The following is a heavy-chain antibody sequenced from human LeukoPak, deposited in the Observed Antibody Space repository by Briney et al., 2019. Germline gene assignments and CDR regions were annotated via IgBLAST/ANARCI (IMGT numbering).Heavy chain of an antibody. CDR2: IKNKTNGGTT. CDR3: ARGLCTSTGCYQGPFDF. CDR1: GFIFRSAW. V-gene: IGHV3-15*01. D-gene: IGHD2-2*01. Sequence: GGSLRLSCEASGFIFRSAWMTWVRQAPGKGLEWVGHIKNKTNGGTTDYAAPVKGRFSISRDDSKKTLYLQMNRLRTEDTAVYYCARGLCTSTGCYQGPFDFWGQGMLVTVSS. J-gene: IGHJ4*02.